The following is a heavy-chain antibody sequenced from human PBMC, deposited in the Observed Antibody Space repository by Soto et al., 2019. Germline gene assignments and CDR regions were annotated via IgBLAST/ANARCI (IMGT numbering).Heavy chain of an antibody. CDR2: INHSGST. CDR1: GGSFSGYY. D-gene: IGHD3-22*01. CDR3: ARVSAIYYYDRSGTP. J-gene: IGHJ5*02. V-gene: IGHV4-34*01. Sequence: PSETLSLTCAVYGGSFSGYYWSWIRQPPGKGLEWIGEINHSGSTNYNPSLKSRVTISVDTSKNQFSLKLSSVTAADTAVYYCARVSAIYYYDRSGTPWGQGTLVTVSS.